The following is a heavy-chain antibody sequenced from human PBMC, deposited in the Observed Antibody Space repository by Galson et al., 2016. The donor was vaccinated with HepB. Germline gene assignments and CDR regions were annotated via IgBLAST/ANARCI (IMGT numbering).Heavy chain of an antibody. Sequence: SVKVSCKASGYTFTNXGISXXRQAXXQGLXXMGXXSTKNGXTNYARKYRGRVTMTTDTSTTTVYMELHSLRPDDTAGYYCAGVGAVVAEYGHWGQGTLVIGSA. CDR1: GYTFTNXG. CDR3: AGVGAVVAEYGH. D-gene: IGHD2-15*01. V-gene: IGHV1-18*01. CDR2: XSTKNGXT. J-gene: IGHJ4*02.